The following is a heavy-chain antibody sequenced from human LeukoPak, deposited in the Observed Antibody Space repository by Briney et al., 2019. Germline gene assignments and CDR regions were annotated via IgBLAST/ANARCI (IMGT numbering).Heavy chain of an antibody. Sequence: PGGSLRLSCAPSKFNFNTYGMSWVRQAPGKGLEWVSSISGSGGSTQYADSVQGRFTISRDNSKNTLYLQMNSLRAEDTAVYYCAKDPNGDYIGTFDIWGQGTMVTVSS. J-gene: IGHJ3*02. CDR2: ISGSGGST. V-gene: IGHV3-23*01. D-gene: IGHD4-17*01. CDR3: AKDPNGDYIGTFDI. CDR1: KFNFNTYG.